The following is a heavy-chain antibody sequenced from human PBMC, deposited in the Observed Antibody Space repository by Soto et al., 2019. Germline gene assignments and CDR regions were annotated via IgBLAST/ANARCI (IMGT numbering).Heavy chain of an antibody. J-gene: IGHJ3*02. CDR1: GFTFSSYA. D-gene: IGHD5-12*01. CDR2: ISGSGGST. CDR3: AKDESGYSGYDDAFDI. V-gene: IGHV3-23*01. Sequence: WGSLRLSCAASGFTFSSYAMSWVRQAPGKGLEWVSAISGSGGSTYYADSVKGRFTISRDNSKNTLYLQMNSLRAEDTAVYYCAKDESGYSGYDDAFDIWGQGTMVTVSS.